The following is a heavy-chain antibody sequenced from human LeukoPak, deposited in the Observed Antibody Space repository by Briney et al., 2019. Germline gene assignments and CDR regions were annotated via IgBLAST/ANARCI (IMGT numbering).Heavy chain of an antibody. D-gene: IGHD3-10*01. CDR2: IYYSGST. J-gene: IGHJ4*02. CDR3: ARRYGSGSSGTSDY. V-gene: IGHV4-59*01. CDR1: GGSISSGY. Sequence: SETLSLTCTVSGGSISSGYWSWIRQPPGKGLEWIGYIYYSGSTNYNPSLKSRVTISVDTSKNQFSLKLSSVTAADTAVYYCARRYGSGSSGTSDYWGQGTLVIVSS.